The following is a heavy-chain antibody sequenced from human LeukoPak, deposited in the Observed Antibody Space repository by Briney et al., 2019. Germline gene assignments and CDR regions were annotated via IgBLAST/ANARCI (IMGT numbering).Heavy chain of an antibody. V-gene: IGHV4-34*01. CDR2: MKHRENT. Sequence: PSETLSLTCAVYGGSFSFYYGTGIRQPPGKGLEWIGEMKHRENTNYSPSLKSRINISLGTSNNQISLKLSSVTAAVTAVYYCAREGLTNAYIPIGCWGQGTLVIVS. D-gene: IGHD5-24*01. CDR3: AREGLTNAYIPIGC. J-gene: IGHJ4*02. CDR1: GGSFSFYY.